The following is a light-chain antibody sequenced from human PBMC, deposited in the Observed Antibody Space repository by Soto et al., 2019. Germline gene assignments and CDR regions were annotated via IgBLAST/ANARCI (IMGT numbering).Light chain of an antibody. V-gene: IGLV2-14*01. J-gene: IGLJ1*01. CDR2: DVS. CDR1: STDIGRYNY. Sequence: QSVLTQPASVSGSHGQSITISCAETSTDIGRYNYVSWYQQHPGKAPKLMIYDVSNRPSGVSNRFSGSKSGNTASLTISGLQAEDEADYYCSSYTSSSTYVFGTGTKVTVL. CDR3: SSYTSSSTYV.